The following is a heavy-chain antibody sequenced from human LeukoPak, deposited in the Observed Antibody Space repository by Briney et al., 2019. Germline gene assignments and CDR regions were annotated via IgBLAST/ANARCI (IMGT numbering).Heavy chain of an antibody. Sequence: ASVKVSCKASGGTFSSYAISWVRQAPGQGLEWMGRIIPILGIANYAQKFQGRVTITADKSTSTAYMELSSLRSEDTAVYYCAREIEMVHYGMEVWGQGTTVTVSS. D-gene: IGHD5-24*01. CDR3: AREIEMVHYGMEV. CDR1: GGTFSSYA. V-gene: IGHV1-69*04. CDR2: IIPILGIA. J-gene: IGHJ6*02.